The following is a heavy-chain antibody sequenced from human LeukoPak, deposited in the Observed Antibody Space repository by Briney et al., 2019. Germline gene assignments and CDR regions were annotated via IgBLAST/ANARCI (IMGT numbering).Heavy chain of an antibody. D-gene: IGHD2-2*01. Sequence: GASVKVSCKASGYTFTGYYMHWVRQAPGQGLEWMGWINPNSGGTNYAQKFQGRVTMTTDTSTSTAYMELRSLRSDDTAVYYCARALYHTFDYWGQGTLVTVPS. CDR3: ARALYHTFDY. J-gene: IGHJ4*02. CDR1: GYTFTGYY. V-gene: IGHV1-2*02. CDR2: INPNSGGT.